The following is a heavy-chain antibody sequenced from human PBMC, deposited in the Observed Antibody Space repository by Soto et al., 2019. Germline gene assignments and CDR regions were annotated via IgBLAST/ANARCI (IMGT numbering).Heavy chain of an antibody. D-gene: IGHD3-10*01. J-gene: IGHJ5*02. CDR3: TRGPGSYNWFDL. CDR2: IYSSGST. Sequence: SETLSLTCSVSGGSISGNYWSWIRQPAGKGLEWIGRIYSSGSTSYNPSLKSRVIMAEDTSKYQFSLKLSSVTAADTAVYYCTRGPGSYNWFDLWGQGTLVTVSS. CDR1: GGSISGNY. V-gene: IGHV4-4*07.